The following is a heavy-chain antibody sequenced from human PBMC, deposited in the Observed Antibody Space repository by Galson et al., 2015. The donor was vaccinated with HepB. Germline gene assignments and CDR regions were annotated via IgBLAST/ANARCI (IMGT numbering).Heavy chain of an antibody. D-gene: IGHD2-2*01. CDR1: GFNFSSYY. CDR3: ARGGEIYALNFFDP. Sequence: QSGAEVTAPGESLKISCHVSGFNFSSYYFAWVRQVPGKGLEWIGVIYGGDSEVKYNPSFRGHVSVSADKSIDTAFLQWNRLEATDTATYFCARGGEIYALNFFDPWGPGTLVIVSS. J-gene: IGHJ5*02. CDR2: IYGGDSEV. V-gene: IGHV5-51*01.